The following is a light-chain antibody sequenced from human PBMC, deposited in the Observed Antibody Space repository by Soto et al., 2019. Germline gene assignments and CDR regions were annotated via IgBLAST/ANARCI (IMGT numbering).Light chain of an antibody. V-gene: IGLV2-11*01. CDR2: DVT. CDR1: TTDVGSSDY. Sequence: QSALSRSVSGSPGQSVTLSCTGATTDVGSSDYVSWYQQHPGKAPRLLIYDVTKRPAGVPTRFSGSKSDKTASLSISGLQTEDEAVYFCCSFAGPPSIFDGGTKVTVL. J-gene: IGLJ2*01. CDR3: CSFAGPPSI.